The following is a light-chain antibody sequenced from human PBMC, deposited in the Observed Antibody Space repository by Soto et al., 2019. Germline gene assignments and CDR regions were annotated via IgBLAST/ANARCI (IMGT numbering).Light chain of an antibody. CDR2: G. V-gene: IGLV1-40*01. CDR1: SSNIGAGYP. J-gene: IGLJ3*02. Sequence: QSVLTQPPSMSGAPGQRVTISCTGSSSNIGAGYPVHWYQQLPGTAPKLLVAGNRPSGVPDRFSVSKSGASASLAITGLQAEDEADYYCQSYDSSLSRRWVFGGGTKLTVL. CDR3: QSYDSSLSRRWV.